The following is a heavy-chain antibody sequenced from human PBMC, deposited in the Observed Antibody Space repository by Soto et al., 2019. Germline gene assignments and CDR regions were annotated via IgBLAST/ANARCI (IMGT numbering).Heavy chain of an antibody. CDR2: ISYDGDNK. CDR1: GFTFNTYS. Sequence: LSCAASGFTFNTYSMHWVRQAPGKGLEWVAAISYDGDNKYYADSVQGRFTISRDNSKNTLFLQMNSLRVEDTALYYCARPAMIWSHFFGLDVWGQGTTVTVSS. V-gene: IGHV3-30-3*01. D-gene: IGHD5-18*01. CDR3: ARPAMIWSHFFGLDV. J-gene: IGHJ6*02.